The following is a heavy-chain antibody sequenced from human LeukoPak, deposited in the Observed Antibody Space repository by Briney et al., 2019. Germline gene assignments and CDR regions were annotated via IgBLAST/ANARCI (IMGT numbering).Heavy chain of an antibody. CDR3: AGGYAMDV. Sequence: GGSLRLSCAASGFTVSSYWMSWVRQAPGKGLEWVANIKQDGSEKYYVDSVKGRFTISRDNAKNSLYLQMNSPRAEDTAVYYCAGGYAMDVWGQGTTVTVSS. J-gene: IGHJ6*02. CDR2: IKQDGSEK. D-gene: IGHD1-26*01. CDR1: GFTVSSYW. V-gene: IGHV3-7*02.